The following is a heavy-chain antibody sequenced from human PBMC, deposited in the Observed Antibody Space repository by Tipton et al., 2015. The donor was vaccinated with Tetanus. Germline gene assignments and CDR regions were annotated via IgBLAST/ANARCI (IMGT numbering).Heavy chain of an antibody. D-gene: IGHD3-16*01. Sequence: TLSLICTVSGGSISTRNYFWGWIRQAPGKGLEWIGNIYYSGSTDYNPSLKSRVAISVDTSKNQFSLKLSSVTAADTAVYYCARTWGVWVTSIDAFDIWGQGTKVAVSS. V-gene: IGHV4-39*01. J-gene: IGHJ3*02. CDR3: ARTWGVWVTSIDAFDI. CDR2: IYYSGST. CDR1: GGSISTRNYF.